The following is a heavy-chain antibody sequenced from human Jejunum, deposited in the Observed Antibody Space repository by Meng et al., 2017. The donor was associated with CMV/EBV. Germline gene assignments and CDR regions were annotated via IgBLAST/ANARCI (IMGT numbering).Heavy chain of an antibody. Sequence: LEWMGWISAYNGNTHYAQKLQGRVTMTTDTSTSTAYMELRSLRSDDTAVYYCARDYGDYMYHFDYWGQGTLVTVSS. CDR3: ARDYGDYMYHFDY. J-gene: IGHJ4*02. V-gene: IGHV1-18*01. D-gene: IGHD4-17*01. CDR2: ISAYNGNT.